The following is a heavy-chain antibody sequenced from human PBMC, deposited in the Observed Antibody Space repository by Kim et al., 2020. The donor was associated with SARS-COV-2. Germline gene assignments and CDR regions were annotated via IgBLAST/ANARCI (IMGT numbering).Heavy chain of an antibody. CDR1: RYGFDTHW. D-gene: IGHD2-15*01. J-gene: IGHJ4*02. CDR2: IYPGDSDT. V-gene: IGHV5-51*01. Sequence: GESLKISCKASRYGFDTHWIAWVRQMPGKGLEWMGIIYPGDSDTRYSPSFQGQVLVSVDKSTSTAYLQWSSLKASDSAIYYCARETREGYIEQWGQGTLVTVSS. CDR3: ARETREGYIEQ.